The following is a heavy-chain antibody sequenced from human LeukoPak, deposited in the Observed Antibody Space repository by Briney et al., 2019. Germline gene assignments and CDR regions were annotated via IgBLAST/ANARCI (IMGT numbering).Heavy chain of an antibody. D-gene: IGHD3-10*01. CDR3: AKSLGTYYYGSGSYFWFDP. Sequence: SETLSLTCAVYGGSFSGYYWSWIRQPPGKGLEWIGEINHSGSTNYNPSLKSRVTISVDTSKNQFSLKLSSGPAADTAVYYCAKSLGTYYYGSGSYFWFDPWGQGTLVTVSS. V-gene: IGHV4-34*01. J-gene: IGHJ5*02. CDR1: GGSFSGYY. CDR2: INHSGST.